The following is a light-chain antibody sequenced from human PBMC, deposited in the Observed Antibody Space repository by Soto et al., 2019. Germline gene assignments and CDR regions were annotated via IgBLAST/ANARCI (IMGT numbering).Light chain of an antibody. Sequence: ETMLTQSPGTLSLSPGERATLTCRASQSVSSSYLAWYQQKPGQAPRLLIYGASSRATGIPDRFSGSGSGTDFTLTISRLEPEDFAVYYCQQYGTTFGQGTRLEI. CDR2: GAS. V-gene: IGKV3-20*01. J-gene: IGKJ5*01. CDR3: QQYGTT. CDR1: QSVSSSY.